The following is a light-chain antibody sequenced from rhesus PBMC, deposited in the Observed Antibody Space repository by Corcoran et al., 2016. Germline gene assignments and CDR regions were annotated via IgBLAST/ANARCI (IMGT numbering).Light chain of an antibody. CDR2: RSS. V-gene: IGKV1-69*01. CDR3: QQHDNSPLT. Sequence: DIQMTQSPSSLSASVGDRVTITFRASQGISNWLAWYQQKPGKAPKLLIYRSSNLETGVPSRFSGSGSVTDFTLTSSILQPEDIATYYCQQHDNSPLTFGGGTKVELK. CDR1: QGISNW. J-gene: IGKJ4*01.